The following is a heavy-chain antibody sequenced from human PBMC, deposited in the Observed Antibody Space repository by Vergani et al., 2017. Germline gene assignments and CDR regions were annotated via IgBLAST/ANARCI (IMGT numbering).Heavy chain of an antibody. CDR1: GGSISSGGYY. J-gene: IGHJ2*01. V-gene: IGHV4-31*03. D-gene: IGHD3-22*01. CDR3: AYSYSSGYPKYWYFDL. CDR2: IYYSGRT. Sequence: QVQLQESGPGLVKPSQTLSLTCTVSGGSISSGGYYWSWIRQLPGKGLEWIGYIYYSGRTYYNPSLKSRVTISVDTSKNQFSLKLGSVTAADTAVYYVAYSYSSGYPKYWYFDLWGRGSLVTVSS.